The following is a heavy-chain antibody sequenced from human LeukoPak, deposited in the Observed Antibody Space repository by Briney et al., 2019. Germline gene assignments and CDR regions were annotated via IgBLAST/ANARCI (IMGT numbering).Heavy chain of an antibody. CDR1: GYSFTNYW. D-gene: IGHD5-12*01. CDR2: IYPGDSDT. CDR3: ARHSFLGGYDLVY. J-gene: IGHJ4*02. V-gene: IGHV5-51*01. Sequence: GEPLQISGKGSGYSFTNYWIGWVRQMPGKGLEWMGIIYPGDSDTRYSPSFQGQVTTSADKSVSTAYLQWSSRKASDTAMYYCARHSFLGGYDLVYWGQGTQVTVSS.